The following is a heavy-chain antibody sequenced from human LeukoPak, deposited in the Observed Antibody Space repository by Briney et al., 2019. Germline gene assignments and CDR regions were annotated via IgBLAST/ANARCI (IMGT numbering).Heavy chain of an antibody. D-gene: IGHD5-24*01. V-gene: IGHV4-34*01. J-gene: IGHJ6*02. CDR1: RGSFSGYY. CDR2: INHSGST. Sequence: SETLSLTCAVYRGSFSGYYWSWIRQPPGKGLEWIGEINHSGSTNYSPSLKSRVTTSVDTAKNQFSLKLTFVTAAGTAVYYCARGQRPAYYYYGLDVWGQGTTVTVSS. CDR3: ARGQRPAYYYYGLDV.